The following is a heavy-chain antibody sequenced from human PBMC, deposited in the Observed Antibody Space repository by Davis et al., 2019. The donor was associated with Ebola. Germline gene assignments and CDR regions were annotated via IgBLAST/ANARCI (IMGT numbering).Heavy chain of an antibody. Sequence: GESLKISCAASGFTFRFFAMGWVRQAPGKGLEWVSTLGDGGGRISYADSVKGRFTISRDKSKNTLYLQMSGLRVEDTAVYYCAKCLTHNDLVTGLDHWGQGILVTVSS. CDR1: GFTFRFFA. CDR2: LGDGGGRI. V-gene: IGHV3-23*01. J-gene: IGHJ4*02. D-gene: IGHD3-9*01. CDR3: AKCLTHNDLVTGLDH.